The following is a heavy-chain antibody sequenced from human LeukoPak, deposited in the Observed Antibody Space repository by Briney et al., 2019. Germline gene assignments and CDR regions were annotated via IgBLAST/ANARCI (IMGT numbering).Heavy chain of an antibody. J-gene: IGHJ4*02. Sequence: ASVKVSCKASGGTFSSYAISWVRQAPGQGLEWMGGIIPIFGTANYAQKFQGRVTITADESTSAAYMELSSLRSEDTAVYYCARAVLYYYDSSGYFDYWGQGTLVTVSS. CDR2: IIPIFGTA. D-gene: IGHD3-22*01. CDR1: GGTFSSYA. CDR3: ARAVLYYYDSSGYFDY. V-gene: IGHV1-69*13.